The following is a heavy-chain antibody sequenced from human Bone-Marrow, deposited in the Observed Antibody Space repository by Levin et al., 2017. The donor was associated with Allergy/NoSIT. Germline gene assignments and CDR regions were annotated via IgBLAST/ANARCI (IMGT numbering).Heavy chain of an antibody. CDR1: GYSVSRYN. CDR3: ARDRGRNRISAY. J-gene: IGHJ4*02. D-gene: IGHD3-3*02. CDR2: INTNNGNP. V-gene: IGHV7-4-1*02. Sequence: ASVKVSCKTSGYSVSRYNRKWGRRAPGQGFEWMGWINTNNGNPTYAQGFTGRFVFSLDTSVNTTYLQISGLKSDDTAMYYCARDRGRNRISAYWGQGRLVTVSS.